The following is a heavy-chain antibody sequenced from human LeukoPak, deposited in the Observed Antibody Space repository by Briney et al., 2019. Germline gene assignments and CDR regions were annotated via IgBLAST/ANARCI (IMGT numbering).Heavy chain of an antibody. V-gene: IGHV1-2*02. D-gene: IGHD1-1*01. J-gene: IGHJ5*02. CDR3: ARDHREWNDGWWFDP. Sequence: GASVKVSCKASGYTFTGYYMHWVRQAPGQGLEWMGWINPNSGGTNYVQNFQGRVTMTRDTSISTVYMELSRLRFDDTAVYYCARDHREWNDGWWFDPWGQGTLVIVSS. CDR1: GYTFTGYY. CDR2: INPNSGGT.